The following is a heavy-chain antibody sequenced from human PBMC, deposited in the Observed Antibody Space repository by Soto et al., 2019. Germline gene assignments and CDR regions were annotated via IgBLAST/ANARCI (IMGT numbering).Heavy chain of an antibody. CDR3: ARDRSGPLDS. CDR1: GFTFSNFG. D-gene: IGHD3-16*02. Sequence: GGSLRLSCAVSGFTFSNFGMHWVRQAPGKGLEWVAAIRHDGINKFYADSVEGRFTVSRDVSKNTLFLQMNSLRPDDTAVYFCARDRSGPLDSWGQGTLVTVSS. J-gene: IGHJ4*02. V-gene: IGHV3-33*01. CDR2: IRHDGINK.